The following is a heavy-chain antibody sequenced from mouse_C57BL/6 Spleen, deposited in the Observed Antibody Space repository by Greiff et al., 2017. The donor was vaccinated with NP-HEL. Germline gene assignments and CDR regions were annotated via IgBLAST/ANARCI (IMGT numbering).Heavy chain of an antibody. Sequence: VQLQQSGAELARPGASVKLSCKASGYTFTSYGISWVKQRTGQGLEWIGEIYPRSGNTYYNEKFKGKATLTADKSSSTAYMELRSLTSEDSAVYFCARQDYGSSKDYFDYWGQGTTLTVSS. CDR1: GYTFTSYG. CDR2: IYPRSGNT. CDR3: ARQDYGSSKDYFDY. V-gene: IGHV1-81*01. D-gene: IGHD1-1*01. J-gene: IGHJ2*01.